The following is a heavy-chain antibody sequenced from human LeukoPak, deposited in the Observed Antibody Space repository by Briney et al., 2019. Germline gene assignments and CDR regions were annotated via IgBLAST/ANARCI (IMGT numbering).Heavy chain of an antibody. CDR1: EFTFSTYS. D-gene: IGHD5-24*01. CDR3: AGGATGLVATNY. Sequence: GSLRLSCAASEFTFSTYSMNWVRQAPGKGLGWVSSISSGSTYIYYADSVKGRFTISRDNAKNSLYLQMNSLRAEDTAVYYCAGGATGLVATNYWGQGTLVTVSS. J-gene: IGHJ4*02. CDR2: ISSGSTYI. V-gene: IGHV3-21*01.